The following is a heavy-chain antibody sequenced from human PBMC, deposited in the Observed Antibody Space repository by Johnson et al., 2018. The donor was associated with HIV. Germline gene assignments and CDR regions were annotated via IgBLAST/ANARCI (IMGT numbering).Heavy chain of an antibody. CDR2: MSYDGSDK. D-gene: IGHD5-18*01. Sequence: QVLLVESGGGVVQPGRSLRLSCAVSGFTLSSYVMHWVRQAPGKGLEWVAVMSYDGSDKYYADSVKGRFTISRDNSKNTLYLQMNSLRPEDTAVYYCARAYVDTTMADAFDIWGQGTMVTVYS. CDR3: ARAYVDTTMADAFDI. J-gene: IGHJ3*02. V-gene: IGHV3-30*04. CDR1: GFTLSSYV.